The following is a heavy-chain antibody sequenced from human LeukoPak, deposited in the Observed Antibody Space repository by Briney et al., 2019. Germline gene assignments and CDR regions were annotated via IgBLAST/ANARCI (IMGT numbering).Heavy chain of an antibody. D-gene: IGHD3-16*01. J-gene: IGHJ6*03. CDR1: GRSILSYV. Sequence: SETLSLASSVPGRSILSYVCSSIRQPPAKGLESNGYIYYNGSTNYSTSLKRRVTISVDTSKNQFSLKLSSVTAADRAVYYCARVRAVWGEPPGLYYYYYMDVWGKGTTVTVSS. CDR3: ARVRAVWGEPPGLYYYYYMDV. CDR2: IYYNGST. V-gene: IGHV4-59*01.